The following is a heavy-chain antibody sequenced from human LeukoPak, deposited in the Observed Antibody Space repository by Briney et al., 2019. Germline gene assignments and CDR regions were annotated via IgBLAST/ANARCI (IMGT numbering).Heavy chain of an antibody. CDR1: GGSFSGYY. D-gene: IGHD3-3*01. CDR2: INHSGST. J-gene: IGHJ6*02. Sequence: SETLSLTCAVYGGSFSGYYWSWIRQPPGKGLEWIGEINHSGSTNYNPSLKSRVTISADTSKNQFSLKLSSVTAADTAVYYCARGHYDFWSGYWSWGQGTTVTVSS. CDR3: ARGHYDFWSGYWS. V-gene: IGHV4-34*01.